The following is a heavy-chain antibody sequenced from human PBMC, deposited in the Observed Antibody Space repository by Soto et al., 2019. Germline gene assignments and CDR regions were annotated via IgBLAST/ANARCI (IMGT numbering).Heavy chain of an antibody. CDR3: ARDKGVITMVWGPTYGMDV. D-gene: IGHD3-10*01. Sequence: QVQLVQSGAEVKKPGSSVKVSCKASGGTFSSYAISWVRQAPGQGLEWMGGIIPIFGTANYAQKFQGRVTITADESTSTAYMELSSLRSEDTAVYYCARDKGVITMVWGPTYGMDVWGQGTTVTVSS. J-gene: IGHJ6*02. V-gene: IGHV1-69*01. CDR1: GGTFSSYA. CDR2: IIPIFGTA.